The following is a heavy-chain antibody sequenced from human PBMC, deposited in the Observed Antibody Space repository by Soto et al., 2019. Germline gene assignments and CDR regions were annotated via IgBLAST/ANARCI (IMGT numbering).Heavy chain of an antibody. CDR3: ARYSSSWYLFDP. CDR2: IYYSGST. CDR1: GGSISSYY. J-gene: IGHJ5*02. V-gene: IGHV4-59*01. Sequence: LSLTCTVSGGSISSYYWSWIRQPPGKGLEWIGYIYYSGSTNYNPSLKSRVTISVDTSKNQFSLKLSSVTAADTAVYYCARYSSSWYLFDPWGQGTLVTVSS. D-gene: IGHD6-13*01.